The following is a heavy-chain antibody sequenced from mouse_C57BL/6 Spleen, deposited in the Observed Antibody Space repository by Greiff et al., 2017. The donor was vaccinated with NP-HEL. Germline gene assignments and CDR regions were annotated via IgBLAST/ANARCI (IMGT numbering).Heavy chain of an antibody. J-gene: IGHJ3*01. D-gene: IGHD3-3*01. Sequence: QVQLQQPGAELVRPGTSVKLSCKASGYTFTSYWMHWVKQRPGQGLEWIGVIDPSDSYTNYNQKFKGKATLTVDTSSSTAYMQLSSLTSEDSAVYYCARGKLGFAYWGQGTLVTVSA. CDR2: IDPSDSYT. CDR1: GYTFTSYW. CDR3: ARGKLGFAY. V-gene: IGHV1-59*01.